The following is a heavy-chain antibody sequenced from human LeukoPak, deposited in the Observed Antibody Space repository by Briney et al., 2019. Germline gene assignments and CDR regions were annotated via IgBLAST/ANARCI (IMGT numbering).Heavy chain of an antibody. CDR2: ISSSSSYI. V-gene: IGHV3-21*01. Sequence: GGSLRLSCAASGFTFSSYSRNWVRQAPGKGLEWVSSISSSSSYIYYADSVKARFTISRDNAKNSLYLQMNSLRAEDTAVYYCARVLVGMITFGGVPDYWGQGTLVTVSS. CDR3: ARVLVGMITFGGVPDY. D-gene: IGHD3-16*01. CDR1: GFTFSSYS. J-gene: IGHJ4*02.